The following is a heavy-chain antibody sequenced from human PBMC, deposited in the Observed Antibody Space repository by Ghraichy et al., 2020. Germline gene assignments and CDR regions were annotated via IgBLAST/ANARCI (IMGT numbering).Heavy chain of an antibody. D-gene: IGHD3-22*01. Sequence: GGSLRLSCAASGFTVSNNYMRWVRQAPGKGLEWVSVIYSGGSTSYADSVKRRFTISRDNSKNTLYLQMNSLRAEDTAVYYCARDYYGAWGQGTLVTASS. CDR3: ARDYYGA. V-gene: IGHV3-66*01. CDR2: IYSGGST. J-gene: IGHJ5*02. CDR1: GFTVSNNY.